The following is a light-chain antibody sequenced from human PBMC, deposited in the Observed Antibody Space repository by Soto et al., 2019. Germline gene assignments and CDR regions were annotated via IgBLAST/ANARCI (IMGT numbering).Light chain of an antibody. Sequence: DIQMTQSPSTLSASVGDRVTITCRASQSISSWLAWYQQKPGKAPKLLIYKASSLESGVPSRFSGSGSGTEFTIIISSLQPHDFATYYCQQYNSYLTFAGGTKVEIK. J-gene: IGKJ4*01. CDR2: KAS. CDR3: QQYNSYLT. CDR1: QSISSW. V-gene: IGKV1-5*03.